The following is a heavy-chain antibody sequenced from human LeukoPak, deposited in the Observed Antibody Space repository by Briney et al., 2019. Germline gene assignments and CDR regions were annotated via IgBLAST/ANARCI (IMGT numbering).Heavy chain of an antibody. Sequence: GGSLRLSCAASGFTFDDYAMHWVRQAPGKGLEWVSGISWNSGSIGYADSVKGRFTISRDNAKNSLYLQMNGLRAEDTALYYCAKPKTSGWYYYDSSGLDYWGQGTLVTVSS. CDR3: AKPKTSGWYYYDSSGLDY. CDR2: ISWNSGSI. J-gene: IGHJ4*02. D-gene: IGHD3-22*01. CDR1: GFTFDDYA. V-gene: IGHV3-9*01.